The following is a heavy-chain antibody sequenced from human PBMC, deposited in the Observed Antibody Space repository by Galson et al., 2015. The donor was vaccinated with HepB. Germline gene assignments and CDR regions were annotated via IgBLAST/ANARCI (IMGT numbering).Heavy chain of an antibody. CDR3: ARGYIGRGGGSHTYYFDY. CDR1: GFTVSSNY. J-gene: IGHJ4*02. Sequence: SLRLSCAATGFTVSSNYMSWVRQAPGKGLEWVSVIYSGGSTYYADSVKGRFTISRHNSKNTLYLQMNSLRAEDTAVYYCARGYIGRGGGSHTYYFDYWGQGTLVTVSS. CDR2: IYSGGST. V-gene: IGHV3-53*04. D-gene: IGHD1-26*01.